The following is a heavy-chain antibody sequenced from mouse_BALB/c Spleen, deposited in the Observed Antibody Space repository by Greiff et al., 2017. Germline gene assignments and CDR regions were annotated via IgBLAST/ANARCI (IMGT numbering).Heavy chain of an antibody. J-gene: IGHJ3*01. Sequence: EGQGVESGGGLVQPGGSRKLSCAASGFTFSSFGMHWVRQAPEKGLEWVAYISSGSTTIYYADTLKGRFTISRDNPKNTLFLQMTSLRSEDTAMYYCARGDYYDSWGQGTLVTVSA. CDR1: GFTFSSFG. D-gene: IGHD2-4*01. CDR2: ISSGSTTI. CDR3: ARGDYYDS. V-gene: IGHV5-17*02.